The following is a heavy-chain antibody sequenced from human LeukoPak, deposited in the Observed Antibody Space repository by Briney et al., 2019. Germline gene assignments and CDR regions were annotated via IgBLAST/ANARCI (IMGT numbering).Heavy chain of an antibody. CDR2: IIPIFGTA. CDR3: ARAGHYSSWLDY. CDR1: GGTLNRFS. V-gene: IGHV1-69*05. Sequence: KGLCQAFGGTLNRFSFRLGGQAPWTRAWGMGGIIPIFGTANYAQKFQGRVTITTDESTSTAYMELSSLRSEDTAVYYCARAGHYSSWLDYWGQGTLVTVSS. D-gene: IGHD6-13*01. J-gene: IGHJ4*02.